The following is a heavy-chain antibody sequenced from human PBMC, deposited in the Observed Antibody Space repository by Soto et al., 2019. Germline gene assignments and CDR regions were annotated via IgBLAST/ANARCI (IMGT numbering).Heavy chain of an antibody. V-gene: IGHV2-5*02. CDR1: GFSLTTYGVG. J-gene: IGHJ4*02. CDR2: IYWDDDK. CDR3: AHRLALNSNLNYGRFDY. D-gene: IGHD1-7*01. Sequence: QITLKESGPTLVKPTQTLTLTCTFSGFSLTTYGVGVGWVRQPPGKALEWLALIYWDDDKRYSPSLKTRLTITKDTPKNHVVLTMTNMDPVDTATYYCAHRLALNSNLNYGRFDYWGQGTLVTVSS.